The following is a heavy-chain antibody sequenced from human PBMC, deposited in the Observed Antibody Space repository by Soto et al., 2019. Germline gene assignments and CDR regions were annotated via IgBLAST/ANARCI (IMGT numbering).Heavy chain of an antibody. D-gene: IGHD2-15*01. J-gene: IGHJ3*02. CDR3: ASYCSGGSCYRRGAFDI. CDR2: INPSGGST. V-gene: IGHV1-46*03. CDR1: GYTFTSYY. Sequence: QVQLVQSGAEVKKPRASVKVSCKASGYTFTSYYRHWVRQAPGQGLEWMGIINPSGGSTSYAQKFQGRVTMTRDTTPSTDYIEQSSLRSEDTAVYYCASYCSGGSCYRRGAFDIWRQGTKVTVSS.